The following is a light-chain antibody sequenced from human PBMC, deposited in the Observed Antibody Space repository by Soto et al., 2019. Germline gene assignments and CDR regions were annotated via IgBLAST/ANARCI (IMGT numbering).Light chain of an antibody. CDR3: QQSYSTPYT. Sequence: DIQMTQSPSSLSASVGDRVTITCRARQGISTYLNWYQQRPGKAPKLLISVASRLQSGVPSRFSGSGSVTDFTLTISSLQPEDFASYFCQQSYSTPYTFGQGTKLEI. CDR1: QGISTY. CDR2: VAS. J-gene: IGKJ2*01. V-gene: IGKV1-39*01.